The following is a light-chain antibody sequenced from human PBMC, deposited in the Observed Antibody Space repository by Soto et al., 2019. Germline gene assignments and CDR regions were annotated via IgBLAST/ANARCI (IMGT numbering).Light chain of an antibody. CDR3: QQPDSYPCT. J-gene: IGKJ2*02. Sequence: DIQLTQSPSFLSASVGDRVTITCRASQGFSNSLAWDQQKPGKAPKLLIYAASTLQSGVPSRFSGSGSGTEFTLTISSLQPEDFATYYCQQPDSYPCTFGQGTKLEIK. CDR2: AAS. V-gene: IGKV1-9*01. CDR1: QGFSNS.